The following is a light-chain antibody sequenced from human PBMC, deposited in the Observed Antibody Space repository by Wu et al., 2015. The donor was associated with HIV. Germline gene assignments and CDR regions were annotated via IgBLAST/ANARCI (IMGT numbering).Light chain of an antibody. V-gene: IGKV3-15*01. CDR1: QSVRSN. Sequence: EIAMTQSPATLSVSPGERATLSCRASQSVRSNLAWYQQKPGQAPRLLIYGAYTRPTGIPARFSGSGSGTEFTLTISSMQSEDIAVYYCQQYDNWPPKGTFGQRDPKVEIK. J-gene: IGKJ1*01. CDR3: QQYDNWPPKGT. CDR2: GAY.